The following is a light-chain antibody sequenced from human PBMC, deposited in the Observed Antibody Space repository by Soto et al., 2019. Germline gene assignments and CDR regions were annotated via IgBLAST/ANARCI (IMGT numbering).Light chain of an antibody. CDR2: WTS. V-gene: IGKV4-1*01. CDR1: QTLLFSANNRNY. Sequence: DIVMTQSPDSLAVSLGERATINFKSSQTLLFSANNRNYLAWYQQKPGQPPKLLMYWTSTRESGVPDRFSGSGSGTDFTLTISSLQAEDVAVYYCQQYFSTPYTFGQGSKLEIK. J-gene: IGKJ2*01. CDR3: QQYFSTPYT.